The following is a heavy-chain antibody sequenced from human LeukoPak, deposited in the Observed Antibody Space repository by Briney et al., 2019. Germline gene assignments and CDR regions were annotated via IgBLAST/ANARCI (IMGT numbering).Heavy chain of an antibody. V-gene: IGHV3-21*01. CDR2: ISSSSSYI. Sequence: GGSLRLPCAASGFTFSSYAMNWVRQAPGKGLEWVSSISSSSSYIYYADSVKGRFTISRDNAKNSLYLQMNSLRAEDTAVYYCARGLDIVVVPAATRGPRWYMDVWGKGTTVTVSS. CDR3: ARGLDIVVVPAATRGPRWYMDV. CDR1: GFTFSSYA. D-gene: IGHD2-2*03. J-gene: IGHJ6*03.